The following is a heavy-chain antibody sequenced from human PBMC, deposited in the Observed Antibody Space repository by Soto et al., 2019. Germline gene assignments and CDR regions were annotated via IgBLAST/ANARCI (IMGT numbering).Heavy chain of an antibody. CDR3: ATQRITNNWFDP. CDR1: GGSFSGYY. V-gene: IGHV4-34*01. J-gene: IGHJ5*02. CDR2: INHSGST. D-gene: IGHD3-10*01. Sequence: SETLSLTCAVYGGSFSGYYWSWIRQPPGKGLEWIGEINHSGSTNYNPSLKSRVTISVDTSKNQFSLKLSSVTAADTAVYYCATQRITNNWFDPWGQGTLVTVSS.